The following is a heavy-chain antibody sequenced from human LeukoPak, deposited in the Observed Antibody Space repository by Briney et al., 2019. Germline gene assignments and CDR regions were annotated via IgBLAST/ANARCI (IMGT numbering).Heavy chain of an antibody. Sequence: ASVKVSCKASGGTFSSYAISWVRQAPGQGLEWMGRIIPILGIANYAQKFQGRVTITADKSTSTAYMELSSLRSEDTAVYYCARAEAAAGETYGMDVWGQGTTVTVSS. CDR3: ARAEAAAGETYGMDV. CDR1: GGTFSSYA. V-gene: IGHV1-69*04. D-gene: IGHD6-13*01. J-gene: IGHJ6*02. CDR2: IIPILGIA.